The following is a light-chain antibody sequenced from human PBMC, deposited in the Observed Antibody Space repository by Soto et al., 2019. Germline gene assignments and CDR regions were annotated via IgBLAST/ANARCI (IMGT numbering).Light chain of an antibody. CDR3: QQRSSWPFT. V-gene: IGKV3-11*01. Sequence: EIVLTQSPATLSLSPGERGTLSCRASQSVSSSLAWYQQKPGQTPGLLVYDASNRAAGIPARFSGSGSGTDFTLTISSLEPEDFAVYYCQQRSSWPFTFGPGTKVDVK. CDR1: QSVSSS. CDR2: DAS. J-gene: IGKJ3*01.